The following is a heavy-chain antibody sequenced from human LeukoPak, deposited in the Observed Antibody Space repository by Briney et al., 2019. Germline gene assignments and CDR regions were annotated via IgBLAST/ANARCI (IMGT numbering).Heavy chain of an antibody. CDR2: ITRSSTYT. D-gene: IGHD3-10*01. Sequence: PGGSLRLSCAASGFTFNSYNMNWVRQAPGEGLEWGSSITRSSTYTFYADSVKGRFTISRDNAKNSLYLQMNSLRDEDTAIYYCARDPYNGDYGEFYYYYMDVWGKGTTVTISS. CDR3: ARDPYNGDYGEFYYYYMDV. J-gene: IGHJ6*03. V-gene: IGHV3-21*06. CDR1: GFTFNSYN.